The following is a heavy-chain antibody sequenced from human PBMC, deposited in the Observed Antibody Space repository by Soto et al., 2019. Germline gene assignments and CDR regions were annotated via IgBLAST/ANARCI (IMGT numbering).Heavy chain of an antibody. V-gene: IGHV4-31*03. D-gene: IGHD2-2*01. CDR2: IYYSGST. J-gene: IGHJ6*02. CDR3: AREQFVVVPARPINYCYYGMDV. Sequence: QVQLQESGPGLVKPSQTLSLTCTVSGGSISSGGYYWSWIRQHPGKGLEWIGYIYYSGSTYYNPSLKSRVTISVDTSKNQFSLKLSSVTAADTAVYYCAREQFVVVPARPINYCYYGMDVWGQGTTVTVSS. CDR1: GGSISSGGYY.